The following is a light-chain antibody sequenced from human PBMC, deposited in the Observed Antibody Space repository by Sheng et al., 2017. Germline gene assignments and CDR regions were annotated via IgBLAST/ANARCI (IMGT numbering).Light chain of an antibody. Sequence: SDDLTQPTSVSVSPGQTASITCSGDNFGSTSASWYQQKPGQSPLLVIYQDIKRPSGIPERFSGSNSGRTATLTISATQPVDEAVYYCQAWASGTFVFGGGTKLTVL. CDR1: NFGSTS. CDR3: QAWASGTFV. J-gene: IGLJ2*01. V-gene: IGLV3-1*01. CDR2: QDI.